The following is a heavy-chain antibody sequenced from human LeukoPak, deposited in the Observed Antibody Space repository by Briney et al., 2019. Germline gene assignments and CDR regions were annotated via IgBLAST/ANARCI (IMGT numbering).Heavy chain of an antibody. CDR2: INHSGST. V-gene: IGHV4-34*01. D-gene: IGHD3-3*01. CDR3: ARDAYYDFWSGFGAFDI. Sequence: PSETLSLTCAVYGGSFSGYYWSWIRQPPGKGLEWIGEINHSGSTNYDPSLKSRVTMSVDTSKNQFSLKLSSVTAADTAVYYCARDAYYDFWSGFGAFDIWGQGTMVTVSS. CDR1: GGSFSGYY. J-gene: IGHJ3*02.